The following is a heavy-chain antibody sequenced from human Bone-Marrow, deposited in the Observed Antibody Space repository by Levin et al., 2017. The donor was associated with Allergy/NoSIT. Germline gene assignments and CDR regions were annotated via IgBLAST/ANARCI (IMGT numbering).Heavy chain of an antibody. CDR2: ISSSSSYI. CDR3: ARDRRSTEQEYSSSSVSGGYYYYGMDV. D-gene: IGHD6-6*01. J-gene: IGHJ6*02. V-gene: IGHV3-21*01. CDR1: GFTFSSYS. Sequence: GGSLRLSCAASGFTFSSYSMNWVRQAPGKGLEWVSSISSSSSYIYYADSVKGRFTISRDNAKNSLYLQMNSLRAEDTAVYYCARDRRSTEQEYSSSSVSGGYYYYGMDVWGQGTTVTVSS.